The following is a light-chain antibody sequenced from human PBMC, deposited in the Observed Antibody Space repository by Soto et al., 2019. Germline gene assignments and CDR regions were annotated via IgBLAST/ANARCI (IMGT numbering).Light chain of an antibody. Sequence: QSALTQPASVSGSPGQSITISCTGTSSDIDAYNFVSWYQQHPGKAPKLMLSDVNSRPSRVSNRFSGSKSGNTASLTISGLQAEDEADYYCTSWTTSTTMIFGGGTKLTVL. CDR3: TSWTTSTTMI. CDR1: SSDIDAYNF. J-gene: IGLJ2*01. V-gene: IGLV2-14*03. CDR2: DVN.